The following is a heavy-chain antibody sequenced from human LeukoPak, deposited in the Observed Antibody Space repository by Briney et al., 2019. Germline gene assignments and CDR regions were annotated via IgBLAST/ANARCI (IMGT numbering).Heavy chain of an antibody. Sequence: ASVKVSCKASGYTFTSYYMHWVRQAPGQGLEWMGIINPSGGSTSYAQKFQGRVTMTRDMSTSTVYMELSSLRSEDTAVYYCARALLYYGPGSSGDYWGQGTLVTVSS. CDR1: GYTFTSYY. V-gene: IGHV1-46*01. D-gene: IGHD3-10*01. J-gene: IGHJ4*02. CDR3: ARALLYYGPGSSGDY. CDR2: INPSGGST.